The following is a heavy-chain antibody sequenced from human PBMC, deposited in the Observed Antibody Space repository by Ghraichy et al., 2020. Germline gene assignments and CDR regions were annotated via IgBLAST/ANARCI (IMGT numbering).Heavy chain of an antibody. CDR3: AREPMIVVVYPVPWYFDL. Sequence: SETLSLTCTVSGGSISSYYWSWIRQPAGKGLEWIGRIYTSGSTNYNPSLKSRVTMSVDTFKNQFSLKLSSVTAADTAVYYCAREPMIVVVYPVPWYFDLWGRGTLVTVSS. CDR1: GGSISSYY. J-gene: IGHJ2*01. V-gene: IGHV4-4*07. CDR2: IYTSGST. D-gene: IGHD3-22*01.